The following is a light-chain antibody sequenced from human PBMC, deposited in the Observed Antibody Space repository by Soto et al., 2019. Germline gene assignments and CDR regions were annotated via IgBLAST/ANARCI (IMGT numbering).Light chain of an antibody. CDR2: GAS. V-gene: IGKV3-20*01. CDR1: QSVSNSF. J-gene: IGKJ2*01. Sequence: EIVLTQSPGTLSLSPGERATLSCRASQSVSNSFLVWYQQKPGQAPRLLSYGASSRATGIPDRFSGSGSGTDFTLTISRLEPEDFAVYYCQQYGSSPPTFGQGTNLEIK. CDR3: QQYGSSPPT.